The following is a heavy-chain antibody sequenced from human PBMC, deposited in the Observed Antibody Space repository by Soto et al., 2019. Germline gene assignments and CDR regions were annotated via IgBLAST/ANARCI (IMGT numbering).Heavy chain of an antibody. D-gene: IGHD3-10*01. CDR3: ARDRVYGSGSYYAFDI. J-gene: IGHJ3*02. CDR1: GGTFSSYT. Sequence: SVKVSCTDSGGTFSSYTISWVRQAPGQGLEWMGRIIPILGIANYAQKFQGRVTITADKSTSTAYMELSSLRSEDTAVYYCARDRVYGSGSYYAFDIWGQGTMVTVSS. CDR2: IIPILGIA. V-gene: IGHV1-69*04.